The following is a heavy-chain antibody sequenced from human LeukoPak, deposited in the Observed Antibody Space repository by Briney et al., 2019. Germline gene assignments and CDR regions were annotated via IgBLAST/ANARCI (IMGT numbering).Heavy chain of an antibody. CDR1: GFTFSSYD. J-gene: IGHJ3*02. V-gene: IGHV3-13*01. D-gene: IGHD3-22*01. CDR2: IGTGGDT. Sequence: GGSLRLSCAASGFTFSSYDMHWVRHATGIGLEWVSGIGTGGDTHYPGSVKGRFTISRENAKNSLDLQMNSLRAGDTAVYYCARAARYYGSSGAHAFDIWGQGTMVTVS. CDR3: ARAARYYGSSGAHAFDI.